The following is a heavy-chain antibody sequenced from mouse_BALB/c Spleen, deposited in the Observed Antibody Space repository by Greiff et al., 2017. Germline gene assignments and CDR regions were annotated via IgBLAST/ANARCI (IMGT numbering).Heavy chain of an antibody. CDR2: IWSGGST. J-gene: IGHJ3*01. V-gene: IGHV2-2*02. Sequence: VKLMESGPGLVQPSQSLSITCTVSGFSLTSYGVHWVRQSPGKGLEWLGVIWSGGSTDYNAAFISRLSISKDNSKSQVFFKMNSLQANDTAIYYCARERGRLGQTWFAYWGQGTLVTVSA. CDR3: ARERGRLGQTWFAY. CDR1: GFSLTSYG. D-gene: IGHD4-1*01.